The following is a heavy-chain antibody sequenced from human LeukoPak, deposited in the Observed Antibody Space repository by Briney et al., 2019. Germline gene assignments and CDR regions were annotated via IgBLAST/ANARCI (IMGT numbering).Heavy chain of an antibody. CDR2: INPNSGGT. J-gene: IGHJ6*03. V-gene: IGHV1-2*02. CDR3: ARDSDGIAGDYYMDV. D-gene: IGHD1-14*01. Sequence: GASVKVSCKASGYTFTGYYMHWVRQAPGQGLEWMGWINPNSGGTNYAQKFQGRVTMTRDTSISTAYMELSRLRSDDTAVYYCARDSDGIAGDYYMDVWGKGTTVTISS. CDR1: GYTFTGYY.